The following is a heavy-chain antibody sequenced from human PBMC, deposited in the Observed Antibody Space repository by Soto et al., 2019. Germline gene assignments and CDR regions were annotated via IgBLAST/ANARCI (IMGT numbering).Heavy chain of an antibody. J-gene: IGHJ6*01. CDR2: INSDGSST. Sequence: WGSLRLCCAACGFTFSIYWMHWVRQAPGKGLVWVSRINSDGSSTSYADSVKGRFTICRDNAKNTLYLQMNSLRAEDTAVYYCVRNGGYYDSYYYYYGMDVWGQGTTFTGSS. V-gene: IGHV3-74*01. D-gene: IGHD3-22*01. CDR3: VRNGGYYDSYYYYYGMDV. CDR1: GFTFSIYW.